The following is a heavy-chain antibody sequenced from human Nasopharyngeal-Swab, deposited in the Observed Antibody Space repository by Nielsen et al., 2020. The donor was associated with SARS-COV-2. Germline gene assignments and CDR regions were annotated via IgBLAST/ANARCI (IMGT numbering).Heavy chain of an antibody. CDR2: IGTAGDT. D-gene: IGHD6-13*01. V-gene: IGHV3-13*01. CDR1: GFTFSSYD. Sequence: GESLKLSCAASGFTFSSYDMHWVRQATGKGLEWVSSIGTAGDTYYPGSVKGRFTISRENAKNSLYLQMNSLRAEDTAVYYCAKDERHLVFWGKGTTVTVSS. CDR3: AKDERHLVF. J-gene: IGHJ6*03.